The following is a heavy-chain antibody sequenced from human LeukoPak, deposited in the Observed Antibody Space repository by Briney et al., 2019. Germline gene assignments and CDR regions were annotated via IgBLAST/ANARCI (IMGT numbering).Heavy chain of an antibody. D-gene: IGHD3-22*01. V-gene: IGHV3-33*01. J-gene: IGHJ4*02. CDR3: ARSDYYDSSGSFDY. Sequence: PGGALRLSCAASGFTLRGFGMHWVRQAPGKGLEWLAIIWHDGTTKYFGDSARGRFSVSSDNSENTVYLQMNNLRAEDTAVYYCARSDYYDSSGSFDYWGQGTLVTVSS. CDR1: GFTLRGFG. CDR2: IWHDGTTK.